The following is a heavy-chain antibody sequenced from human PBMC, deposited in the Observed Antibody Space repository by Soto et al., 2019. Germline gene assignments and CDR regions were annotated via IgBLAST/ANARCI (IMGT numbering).Heavy chain of an antibody. D-gene: IGHD3-10*01. J-gene: IGHJ6*02. V-gene: IGHV4-34*01. CDR1: GGSFSGYY. Sequence: AVYGGSFSGYYWSWIRQPPGKGLEWIGEINHSGSTNYNPSLKSRVTISVDTSKNQFSLKLSSVTAADTAVYYCARLVRGVIPYYYGMDVWGQGTTVTVSS. CDR2: INHSGST. CDR3: ARLVRGVIPYYYGMDV.